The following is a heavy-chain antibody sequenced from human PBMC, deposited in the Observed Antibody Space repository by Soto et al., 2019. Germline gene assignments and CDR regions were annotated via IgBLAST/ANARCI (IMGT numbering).Heavy chain of an antibody. CDR1: GFTFSSYA. V-gene: IGHV3-30-3*01. CDR2: ISYDGSNK. D-gene: IGHD3-22*01. Sequence: QPGGSLRLSCAASGFTFSSYAMHWVRQAPGKGLEWVAVISYDGSNKYYADSVKGRFTISRDNSKNTLYLQMNSLRAEDTAVYYCARGHYDSSGYTFDYWGQGTLVTVSS. CDR3: ARGHYDSSGYTFDY. J-gene: IGHJ4*02.